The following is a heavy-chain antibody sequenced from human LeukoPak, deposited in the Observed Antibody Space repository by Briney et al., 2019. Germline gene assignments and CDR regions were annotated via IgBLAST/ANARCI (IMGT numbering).Heavy chain of an antibody. Sequence: GGSLRLSCAASGFTFSSYAMSWVRQAPGKGLEWVSAISGSGGSTYYADSVKGRFTISRDNSKNTLYLQMNSLRAEDTAVYYCAKGPWGDFWSGFGYYYYYMDVWGKGTTVTVSS. J-gene: IGHJ6*03. D-gene: IGHD3-3*01. CDR1: GFTFSSYA. CDR3: AKGPWGDFWSGFGYYYYYMDV. CDR2: ISGSGGST. V-gene: IGHV3-23*01.